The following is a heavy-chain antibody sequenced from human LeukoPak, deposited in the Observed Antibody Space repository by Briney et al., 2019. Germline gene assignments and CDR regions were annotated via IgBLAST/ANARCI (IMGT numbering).Heavy chain of an antibody. V-gene: IGHV4-39*07. CDR3: ARGRIRGRLLDY. Sequence: ESGPTLVKPTQTLTLTCTFSGFSLSTSGVGVGWIRQPPGKGLEWIGSIYYSGSTYYNPSLKSRVTISVDTSKNQFSLKLSSVTAADTAVYYCARGRIRGRLLDYWGQGTLVTVSS. CDR1: GFSLSTSGVG. J-gene: IGHJ4*02. CDR2: IYYSGST. D-gene: IGHD2/OR15-2a*01.